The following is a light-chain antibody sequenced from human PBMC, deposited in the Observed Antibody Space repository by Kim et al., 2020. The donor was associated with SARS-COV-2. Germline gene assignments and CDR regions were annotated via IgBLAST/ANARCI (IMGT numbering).Light chain of an antibody. CDR2: LAS. Sequence: GSVGDRVTITCRASQTNSTLLAWYQQKPGKAPNLLIYLASTLESGVPSRFIGSGSGTEFTLTIDSLQPDDFATYYCQHYSRFPYTFGQGTKVDIK. CDR3: QHYSRFPYT. J-gene: IGKJ2*01. CDR1: QTNSTL. V-gene: IGKV1-5*03.